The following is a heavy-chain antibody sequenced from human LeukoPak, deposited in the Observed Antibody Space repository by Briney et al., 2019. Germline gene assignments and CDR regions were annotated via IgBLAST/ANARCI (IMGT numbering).Heavy chain of an antibody. J-gene: IGHJ5*02. V-gene: IGHV4-59*01. CDR1: GGSISSYY. Sequence: SETLSLTCTVSGGSISSYYWSWIRQPPGKGLEWIGYIYFSGSTNYNPSLKSRVTISVDTSKNQFSLKLSSVTAAATAVYYCARGSHPSTDGWFDPWGQGTLVTVSS. D-gene: IGHD2-2*01. CDR2: IYFSGST. CDR3: ARGSHPSTDGWFDP.